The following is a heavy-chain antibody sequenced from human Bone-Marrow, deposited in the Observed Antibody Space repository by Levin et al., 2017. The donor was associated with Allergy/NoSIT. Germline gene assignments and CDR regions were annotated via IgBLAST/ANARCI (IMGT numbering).Heavy chain of an antibody. V-gene: IGHV5-51*03. D-gene: IGHD3-10*01. CDR1: GYSFTSYW. CDR2: IYPGDSDT. CDR3: ASPGSGSYYTGPFDY. J-gene: IGHJ4*02. Sequence: GASVKVSCKGSGYSFTSYWIGWVRQMPGKGLEWMGIIYPGDSDTRYSPSFQGQVTISADKSISTAYLQWSSLKASDTAMYYCASPGSGSYYTGPFDYWGQGTLVTVSS.